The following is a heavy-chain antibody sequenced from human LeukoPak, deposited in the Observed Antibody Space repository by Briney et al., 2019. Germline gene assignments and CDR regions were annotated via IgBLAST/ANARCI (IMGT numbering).Heavy chain of an antibody. V-gene: IGHV3-9*01. CDR2: ISWNSGSI. CDR3: AKGMGSVTTVVNFQH. Sequence: GGSLRLSCAASGITFDDYAMHWVRQAPGKGLEWVSGISWNSGSIGYADSVKGRFTISRDNAKNSLYLQMNSLRAEDTALYYCAKGMGSVTTVVNFQHWGQGTLVTVSS. D-gene: IGHD4-23*01. CDR1: GITFDDYA. J-gene: IGHJ1*01.